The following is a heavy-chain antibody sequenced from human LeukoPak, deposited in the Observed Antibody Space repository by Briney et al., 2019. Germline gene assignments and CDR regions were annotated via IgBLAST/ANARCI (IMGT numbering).Heavy chain of an antibody. CDR3: ARDRSVRYFDY. CDR1: GFTFSSYG. Sequence: PGGSLRLSCAASGFTFSSYGMHWVRQAPGKGLEWVAVISYDGSNKYYADSVKGRFTISRDTPKNTLYLQMNSLRAEDTAVYYCARDRSVRYFDYWGQRALVTVSS. CDR2: ISYDGSNK. D-gene: IGHD2-15*01. J-gene: IGHJ4*02. V-gene: IGHV3-33*01.